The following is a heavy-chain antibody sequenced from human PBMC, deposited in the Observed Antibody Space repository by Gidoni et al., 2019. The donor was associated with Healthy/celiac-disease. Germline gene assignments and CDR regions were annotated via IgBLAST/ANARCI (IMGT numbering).Heavy chain of an antibody. Sequence: QVQLRESGPGLVKPSETLSPTCTVSGGSISSYYWSWIRQPAGKGLEWIGRIYTSGSTNYNPSLKSRVTMSVDTSKNQFSLKLSSVTAADTAVYYCAREAEYYDFWSGYAENYYYYMDVWGKGTTVTVSS. V-gene: IGHV4-4*07. CDR1: GGSISSYY. CDR2: IYTSGST. D-gene: IGHD3-3*01. CDR3: AREAEYYDFWSGYAENYYYYMDV. J-gene: IGHJ6*03.